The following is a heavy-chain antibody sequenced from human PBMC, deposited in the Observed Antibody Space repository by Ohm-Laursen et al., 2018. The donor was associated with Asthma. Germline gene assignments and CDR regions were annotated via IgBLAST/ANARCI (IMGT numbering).Heavy chain of an antibody. CDR1: GFTFSSYA. Sequence: SLRLSCAASGFTFSSYATHWVRQAPGKGLEWVAVISYDGSNKYYADSVKGRFTISRDNSKNTLYLQMNSLRAEDTAVYYCAREAQKWYFDLWGRGTLVTVSS. CDR3: AREAQKWYFDL. CDR2: ISYDGSNK. J-gene: IGHJ2*01. V-gene: IGHV3-30-3*01.